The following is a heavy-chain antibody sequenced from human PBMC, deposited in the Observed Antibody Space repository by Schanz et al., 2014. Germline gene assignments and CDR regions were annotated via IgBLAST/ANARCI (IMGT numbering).Heavy chain of an antibody. D-gene: IGHD4-17*01. CDR3: ARKMKLGVYGGKGHESLDI. CDR1: GFNSDDYA. J-gene: IGHJ3*02. CDR2: INSVGSNT. Sequence: EVQVVESGGGLVQPGGSLRLSCTASGFNSDDYAMHWVRQDPGKGLVWVARINSVGSNTDYADSVTGRFTISRDNAKNTLYLQMNTLRAEDTAVYYCARKMKLGVYGGKGHESLDIWGQGTMVTVSS. V-gene: IGHV3-74*01.